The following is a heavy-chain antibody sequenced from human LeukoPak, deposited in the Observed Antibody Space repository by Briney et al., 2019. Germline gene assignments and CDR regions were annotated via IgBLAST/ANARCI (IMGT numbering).Heavy chain of an antibody. J-gene: IGHJ4*02. V-gene: IGHV4-59*11. CDR2: NYYSGST. CDR3: ARAPYSGYYDY. Sequence: PSETLSLTCTVSGGSISSHYWSWIRQPPGKGLEWIGYNYYSGSTNYNPSLKSRVTISVDTSKNQFSLKLSSVTAADTAVYYCARAPYSGYYDYWGQGTLVTVSS. CDR1: GGSISSHY. D-gene: IGHD3-22*01.